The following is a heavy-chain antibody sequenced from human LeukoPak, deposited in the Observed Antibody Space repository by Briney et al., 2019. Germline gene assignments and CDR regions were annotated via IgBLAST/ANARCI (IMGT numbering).Heavy chain of an antibody. CDR1: GFTFSSYA. Sequence: GGSLRLSCAASGFTFSSYAMSWVRQAPGKGLECVSAISGSGGSTYYADSVKGRFTISRDNSKNTLYLQMNSLRAEDTAVYYCAKDQFSAAGTGAFDYWGQGTLVTVSS. CDR3: AKDQFSAAGTGAFDY. D-gene: IGHD6-13*01. CDR2: ISGSGGST. V-gene: IGHV3-23*01. J-gene: IGHJ4*02.